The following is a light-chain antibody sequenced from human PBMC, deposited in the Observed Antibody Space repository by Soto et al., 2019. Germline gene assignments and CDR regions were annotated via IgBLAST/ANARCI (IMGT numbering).Light chain of an antibody. CDR1: SSDIGAYNY. V-gene: IGLV2-14*03. CDR2: DVS. Sequence: QSVLTQPDSVSGSPGQSITISCIGTSSDIGAYNYASWYQQHPGKAPKLIIYDVSNRPSGVSNRFSGSKSGYTVSLTISGLQAEDEADYYCSSYSSTITRVFGTGTKLTVL. J-gene: IGLJ1*01. CDR3: SSYSSTITRV.